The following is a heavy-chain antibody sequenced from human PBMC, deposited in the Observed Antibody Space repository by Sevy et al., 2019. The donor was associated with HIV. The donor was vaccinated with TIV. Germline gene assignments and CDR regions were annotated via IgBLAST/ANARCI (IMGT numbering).Heavy chain of an antibody. D-gene: IGHD4-17*01. Sequence: GGSLRLSCAASGFSFSSYEMNWVRQAPGKGLEWVSFITSSGSTKHYSDSVRGRFTISRDNAKYSLSLQMNSLRAEDTAIYYCARDLPPSATTVAHFDYWGQGTLVTFSS. CDR3: ARDLPPSATTVAHFDY. J-gene: IGHJ4*02. CDR2: ITSSGSTK. CDR1: GFSFSSYE. V-gene: IGHV3-48*03.